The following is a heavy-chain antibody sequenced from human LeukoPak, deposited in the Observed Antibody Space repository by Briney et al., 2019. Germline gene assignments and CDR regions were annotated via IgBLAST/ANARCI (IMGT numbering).Heavy chain of an antibody. V-gene: IGHV4-39*01. CDR3: ARHYYDRSGLAYYLDY. Sequence: SSETLSLTCTVSGNSIRSSSYYWGWIRQSPEKGLEWIGSIYYSGSTYYSESFKSRVTISVDTSQNLFSLRLTSVTAADTSVYSCARHYYDRSGLAYYLDYWGQGTLVTVSS. CDR2: IYYSGST. CDR1: GNSIRSSSYY. D-gene: IGHD3-22*01. J-gene: IGHJ4*02.